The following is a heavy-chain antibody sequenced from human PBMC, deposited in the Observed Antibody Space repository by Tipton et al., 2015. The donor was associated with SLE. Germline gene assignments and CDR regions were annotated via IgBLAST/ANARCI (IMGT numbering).Heavy chain of an antibody. CDR1: GGSFSGYY. D-gene: IGHD3-16*01. J-gene: IGHJ4*02. V-gene: IGHV4-34*01. CDR2: INHSGST. CDR3: ARWARGFDY. Sequence: TLSLTCAVYGGSFSGYYWSWIRQPPGKGLEWIGEINHSGSTNYNPSLKSRVTISVDTSKNQFSLKLSSVTAADTAVYYRARWARGFDYWGQGTLVTVSS.